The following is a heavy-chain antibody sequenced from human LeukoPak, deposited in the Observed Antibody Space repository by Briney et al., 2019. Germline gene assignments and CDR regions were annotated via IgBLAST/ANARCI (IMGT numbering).Heavy chain of an antibody. CDR3: ARGLHVDRYDAEWLPLYYYYYMDV. CDR2: IYTSGST. V-gene: IGHV4-61*02. Sequence: SQTLSLTCTVSGGSISSGSYYWSWIRQPAGKGLEWIGRIYTSGSTNYNPSLKSRVTISVDTSKNQFSLKLSSVTAADTAVYYCARGLHVDRYDAEWLPLYYYYYMDVWGKGTTVTVSS. CDR1: GGSISSGSYY. D-gene: IGHD3-3*01. J-gene: IGHJ6*03.